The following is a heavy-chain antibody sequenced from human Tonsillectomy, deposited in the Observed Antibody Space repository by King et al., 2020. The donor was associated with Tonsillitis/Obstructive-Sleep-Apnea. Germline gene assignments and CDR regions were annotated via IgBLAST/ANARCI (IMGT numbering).Heavy chain of an antibody. CDR3: CAFYYSYGMDV. CDR1: GGSFSGYY. J-gene: IGHJ6*02. D-gene: IGHD3-16*01. V-gene: IGHV4-34*01. CDR2: INHSGSP. Sequence: VQLQQWGAGLLKPSETLSLTCAVYGGSFSGYYWSWIRQPPGKGLEWIGEINHSGSPNYNPSLKSRVTISVDTSKNQFSLKLSSVTAADTAVYYCCAFYYSYGMDVWGQGTTVTVSS.